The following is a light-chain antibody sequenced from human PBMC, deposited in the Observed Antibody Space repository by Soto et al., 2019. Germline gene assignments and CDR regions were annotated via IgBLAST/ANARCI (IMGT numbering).Light chain of an antibody. J-gene: IGLJ2*01. CDR3: SSYTSRSTRV. CDR1: SSDVGGYND. V-gene: IGLV2-14*01. CDR2: DVS. Sequence: QSALTQPASVSGSPGQSITISCTGNSSDVGGYNDVSWYQQHPGKAPKLMIYDVSNRPSGVSNRFSGSKSGNTASLTISGLEAEDEAYYCCSSYTSRSTRVFGGGTKVTVL.